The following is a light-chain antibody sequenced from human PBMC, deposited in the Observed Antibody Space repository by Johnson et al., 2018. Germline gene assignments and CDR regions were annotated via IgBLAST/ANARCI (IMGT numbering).Light chain of an antibody. V-gene: IGLV1-51*02. CDR1: SSNIGNNY. Sequence: QSVLTQPPSVSAAPGQKVTISCSGSSSNIGNNYVSWYQQLPGTAPKLLIYENNKRPSGIPDRFSGSKSGTSATLGITGLQTGDEAEYYCGTWDSSLMAGIVIGTGTKCTVL. CDR2: ENN. J-gene: IGLJ1*01. CDR3: GTWDSSLMAGIV.